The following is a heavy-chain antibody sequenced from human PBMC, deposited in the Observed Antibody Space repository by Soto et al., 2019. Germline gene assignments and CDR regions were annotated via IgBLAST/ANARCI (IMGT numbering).Heavy chain of an antibody. CDR2: IYHSGST. V-gene: IGHV4-31*03. CDR3: ARGPSPFDY. CDR1: DGSISSGGYY. J-gene: IGHJ4*02. Sequence: QVQLQESGPGLVKPSQTLSLTCTVSDGSISSGGYYWSWIRQHPGTGLEWIGHIYHSGSTYYNPSLKSRVTISVDTSKNQFSLKLSSVTAADTAVYYCARGPSPFDYWGQGTLVTVSS.